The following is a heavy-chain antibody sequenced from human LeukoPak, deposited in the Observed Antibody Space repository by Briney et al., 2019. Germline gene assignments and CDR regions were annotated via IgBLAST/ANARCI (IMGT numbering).Heavy chain of an antibody. Sequence: SETLSLTCTVSGGSISSYYWSWIRQPPGKGLEWIGYIYYSGSTNYNPSLKSRVTISVDTSKNQFSLKLSSVTAADTAVYYCARRGSGSHEFDYWGQGTLVTVSS. CDR3: ARRGSGSHEFDY. CDR2: IYYSGST. V-gene: IGHV4-59*01. J-gene: IGHJ4*02. CDR1: GGSISSYY. D-gene: IGHD1-26*01.